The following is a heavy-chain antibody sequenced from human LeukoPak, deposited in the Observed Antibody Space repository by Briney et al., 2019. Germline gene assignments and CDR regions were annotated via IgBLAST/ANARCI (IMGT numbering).Heavy chain of an antibody. J-gene: IGHJ6*03. Sequence: TGGPLRLSCTASGFTFSGSALHWVRQPSGKGLEWIARIRRKGNNYVTAYAASVRGRFTISRDDSETTTFLQMNSLKIEDTALYYCTSGYAGNSDYYYYMDVWGKGTTVAVSS. CDR2: IRRKGNNYVT. D-gene: IGHD2-2*01. CDR1: GFTFSGSA. CDR3: TSGYAGNSDYYYYMDV. V-gene: IGHV3-73*01.